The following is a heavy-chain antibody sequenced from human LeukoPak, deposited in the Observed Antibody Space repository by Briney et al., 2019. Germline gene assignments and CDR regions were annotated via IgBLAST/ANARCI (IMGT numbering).Heavy chain of an antibody. CDR3: ARVVPDTGGSAPGGTYNWFDP. CDR1: GGSVSSSNYY. D-gene: IGHD3-10*01. J-gene: IGHJ5*02. V-gene: IGHV4-39*07. CDR2: VYYSGST. Sequence: PSETLSLTCTVSGGSVSSSNYYWGWIRQPPGKGLEWIGTVYYSGSTYYNPSLKSRVTISVDTSKNQFSLKLSSVTAADTAVYYCARVVPDTGGSAPGGTYNWFDPWGQGTLVTVSS.